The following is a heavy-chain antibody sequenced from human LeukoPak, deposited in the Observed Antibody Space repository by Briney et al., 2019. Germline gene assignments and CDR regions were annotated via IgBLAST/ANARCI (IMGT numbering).Heavy chain of an antibody. Sequence: WASVKVSCKASGGTFSSYAISWVRQAPGQGLEWMGRINPILGIANYAQKFQGRVTITADKSTSTAYMELSSLRSEDTAVYYCARVPLPGNYYMDVWGKGTTVTVSS. D-gene: IGHD6-13*01. V-gene: IGHV1-69*04. CDR3: ARVPLPGNYYMDV. CDR1: GGTFSSYA. CDR2: INPILGIA. J-gene: IGHJ6*03.